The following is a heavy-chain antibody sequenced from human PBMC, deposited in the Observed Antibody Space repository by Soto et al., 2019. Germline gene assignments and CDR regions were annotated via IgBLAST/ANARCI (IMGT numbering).Heavy chain of an antibody. Sequence: EVQLVESGGGLVQPGGSLRLSCAASGFTFSSYAMHWVRQAPGKGLEYVSAISSNEGGTYYANSVKGRFTISRDNSKNTLYLQMGSLRTEDMAVYYCARGGLYIAVAGRTFDYWGQGTLVTVSS. CDR2: ISSNEGGT. CDR1: GFTFSSYA. D-gene: IGHD6-19*01. V-gene: IGHV3-64*01. CDR3: ARGGLYIAVAGRTFDY. J-gene: IGHJ4*02.